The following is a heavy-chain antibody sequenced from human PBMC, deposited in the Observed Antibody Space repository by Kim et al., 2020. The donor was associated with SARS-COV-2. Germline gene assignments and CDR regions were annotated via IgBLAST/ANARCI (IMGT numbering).Heavy chain of an antibody. D-gene: IGHD2-2*01. J-gene: IGHJ5*02. CDR2: T. Sequence: TKYADSVEGRFPSSRDNAKNTLYLQMNSLRDEDTAVYYCARDREYQLLFDPWGQGTLVTVSS. CDR3: ARDREYQLLFDP. V-gene: IGHV3-74*03.